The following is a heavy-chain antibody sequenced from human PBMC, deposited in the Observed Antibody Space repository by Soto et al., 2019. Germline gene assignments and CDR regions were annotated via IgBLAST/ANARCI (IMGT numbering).Heavy chain of an antibody. Sequence: QVQLVESGGGVVQPGRSLRLSCAASGFTFSSYGMHWVRQAPGKGLEWVAVISYDGSNKYYADSVKGRVTISRDNSKNTLYLQMNSLRAEDTAVYYCAREWEFDALDIWGQGTMVTVSS. V-gene: IGHV3-30*03. J-gene: IGHJ3*02. CDR1: GFTFSSYG. D-gene: IGHD1-26*01. CDR3: AREWEFDALDI. CDR2: ISYDGSNK.